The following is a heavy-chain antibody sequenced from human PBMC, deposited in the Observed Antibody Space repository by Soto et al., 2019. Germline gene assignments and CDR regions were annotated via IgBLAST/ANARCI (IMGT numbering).Heavy chain of an antibody. CDR2: ISAYNGNT. D-gene: IGHD3-22*01. CDR1: GYTFTSYG. Sequence: ASVKVSCNASGYTFTSYGISWVRQAPGQGLEWMGWISAYNGNTNYAQKLQGRVTMTTDTSTSTAYMELRSLRSDDTAVYYCARDPYYYDSSGYYRVWFEPWGQGTQVTVSS. J-gene: IGHJ5*02. V-gene: IGHV1-18*01. CDR3: ARDPYYYDSSGYYRVWFEP.